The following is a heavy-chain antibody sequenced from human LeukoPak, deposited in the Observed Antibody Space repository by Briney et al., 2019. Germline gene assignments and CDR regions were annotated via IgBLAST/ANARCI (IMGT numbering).Heavy chain of an antibody. CDR2: ISNNEVVT. Sequence: GGSLRLSCSASGFTFSNYAIHWVRQTPGKGLEYVSAISNNEVVTYYADSVKGRFTISRDNSKNTAYLQMSSLRAEDTAVYYCVNGAATGLIDYWGQGTLVTVSS. V-gene: IGHV3-64D*06. D-gene: IGHD2-15*01. J-gene: IGHJ4*02. CDR3: VNGAATGLIDY. CDR1: GFTFSNYA.